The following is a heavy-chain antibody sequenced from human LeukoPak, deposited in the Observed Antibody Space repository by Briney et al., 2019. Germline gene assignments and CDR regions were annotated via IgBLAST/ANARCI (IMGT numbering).Heavy chain of an antibody. V-gene: IGHV1-18*01. CDR2: ISTYNGNT. J-gene: IGHJ4*02. Sequence: GASVKVSCEASGYTFTSSGISWVRQAPGQGLEWMGWISTYNGNTNYAQKLQGRVTMTTDTSTSIAYMELRSLRSDDTAVYYCARGGGSYAHALASDYWGQGTLVTVSS. D-gene: IGHD1-26*01. CDR1: GYTFTSSG. CDR3: ARGGGSYAHALASDY.